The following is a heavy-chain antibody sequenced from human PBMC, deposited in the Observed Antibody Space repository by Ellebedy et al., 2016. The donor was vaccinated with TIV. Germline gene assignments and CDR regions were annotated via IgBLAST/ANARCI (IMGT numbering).Heavy chain of an antibody. V-gene: IGHV1-2*02. Sequence: ASVKVSCKASGYTFTGYYMHWVRQAPGQGLEWMGWINPNSGGTNYAQKFQGRVTMTRDTSISTAYMELSRLRSDDTAVYYCARERFGELPLYAVDVWGQGTTVSVSS. D-gene: IGHD1-26*01. CDR3: ARERFGELPLYAVDV. CDR2: INPNSGGT. CDR1: GYTFTGYY. J-gene: IGHJ6*02.